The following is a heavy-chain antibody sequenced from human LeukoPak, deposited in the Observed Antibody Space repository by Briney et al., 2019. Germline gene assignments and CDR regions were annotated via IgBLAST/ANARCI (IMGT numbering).Heavy chain of an antibody. J-gene: IGHJ6*03. CDR3: ARIKTVAGMQYYFYYMDV. D-gene: IGHD6-19*01. Sequence: PGGSLRLSCAASGFTFDDYGMSWVRQAPGKELEWVSGINWNGGSTGYADSVKGRFTISRDNAKNSLYLQMNSLRAEDAALYYCARIKTVAGMQYYFYYMDVWGKGTTVTVSS. V-gene: IGHV3-20*04. CDR2: INWNGGST. CDR1: GFTFDDYG.